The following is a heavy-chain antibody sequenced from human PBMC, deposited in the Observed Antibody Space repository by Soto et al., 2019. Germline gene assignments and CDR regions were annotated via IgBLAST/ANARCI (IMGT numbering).Heavy chain of an antibody. Sequence: QVQLQESGPGLVKPSQTLSLTCTVSGGSISSGGYYWSWIRQHPGKGLEWIGYIYYSGSTYYNPSLKRRVTISVDTSKNQFSLKLSSVTAADTAVYYCARGITIFGVVTWYFDYWGQGTLVTVSS. CDR2: IYYSGST. J-gene: IGHJ4*02. V-gene: IGHV4-31*03. CDR1: GGSISSGGYY. CDR3: ARGITIFGVVTWYFDY. D-gene: IGHD3-3*01.